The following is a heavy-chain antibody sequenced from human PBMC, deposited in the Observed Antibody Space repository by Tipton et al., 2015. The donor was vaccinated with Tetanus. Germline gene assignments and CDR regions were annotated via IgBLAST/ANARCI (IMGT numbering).Heavy chain of an antibody. V-gene: IGHV4-34*01. CDR1: GGSFSGYY. CDR2: INHSGST. CDR3: ARRRAWFGELRPNPRLHYYYGMDV. J-gene: IGHJ6*02. D-gene: IGHD3-10*01. Sequence: TLSLTCAVYGGSFSGYYWSWIRQPPGKGLEWIGEINHSGSTNYNPSLKSRVTISVDTSKNQFSLKLSSVTAADTAVYYCARRRAWFGELRPNPRLHYYYGMDVWGQGTTVTVSS.